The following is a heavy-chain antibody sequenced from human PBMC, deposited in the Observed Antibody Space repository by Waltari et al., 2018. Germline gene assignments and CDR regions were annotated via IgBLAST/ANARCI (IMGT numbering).Heavy chain of an antibody. Sequence: QLQLQESGPGLVKPSETLSLTCTVPGGSISSSSYYWGWIRQPPGKGLEWIGSIYYSGSTYYNPSLKSRVTISVDTSKNQFSLKLSSVTAADTAVYYCARLTAGILTGYYSGFDPWGQGTLVTVSS. V-gene: IGHV4-39*01. CDR3: ARLTAGILTGYYSGFDP. D-gene: IGHD3-9*01. J-gene: IGHJ5*02. CDR1: GGSISSSSYY. CDR2: IYYSGST.